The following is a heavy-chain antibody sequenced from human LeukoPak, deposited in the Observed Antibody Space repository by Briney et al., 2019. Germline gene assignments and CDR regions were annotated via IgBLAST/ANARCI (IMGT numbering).Heavy chain of an antibody. CDR3: ARRGTGYPFDY. CDR2: IYSSGST. J-gene: IGHJ4*02. D-gene: IGHD3-9*01. CDR1: DYSISSGYS. V-gene: IGHV4-38-2*02. Sequence: PSETLSLTCTVSDYSISSGYSWGWIRQPPGKGLEWIGRIYSSGSTYYNPSLKSRVTISVDTSKNQFSLKLSSVTAADTAVYYCARRGTGYPFDYWGQGILVTVSS.